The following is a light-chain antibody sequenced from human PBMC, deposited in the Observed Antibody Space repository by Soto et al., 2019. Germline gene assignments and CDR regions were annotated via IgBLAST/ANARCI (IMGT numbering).Light chain of an antibody. Sequence: DIQMTQSPSSLSASVGDTVTITCQASQDINKFLNWYQQKPGKAPKLLIYDVSNLETGVPSRFSGSGSETHFTLTINSLQPEDIATYYCQQYDNYEITFGQGTRLYIK. CDR1: QDINKF. CDR3: QQYDNYEIT. CDR2: DVS. J-gene: IGKJ5*01. V-gene: IGKV1-33*01.